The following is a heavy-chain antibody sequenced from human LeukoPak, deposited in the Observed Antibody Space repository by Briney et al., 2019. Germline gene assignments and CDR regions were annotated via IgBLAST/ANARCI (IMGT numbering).Heavy chain of an antibody. CDR1: GFTFSSYW. CDR3: AREGRPVLTAPNDAFDI. J-gene: IGHJ3*02. Sequence: GGSLRLSCAASGFTFSSYWMHWVRQAPGKGLMWVSRINSDGSSTNYADSVKGRFTISRDNAKNTLYLQMNSLRAEDTAVYYCAREGRPVLTAPNDAFDIWGQGTMVTVSS. V-gene: IGHV3-74*01. D-gene: IGHD2-21*02. CDR2: INSDGSST.